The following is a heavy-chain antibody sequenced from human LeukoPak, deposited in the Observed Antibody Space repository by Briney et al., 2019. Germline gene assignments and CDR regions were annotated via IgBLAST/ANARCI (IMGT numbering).Heavy chain of an antibody. Sequence: PGGSLRLSCAASGFTFNNAWMNWVRQAPGKGLEWVGRIKSKNVGGTTDYAAPVKGRFTISRDDSKNTVYLQMNSLKIEDTAVYYCTSHAAFDPWGQGTLVTDSS. CDR1: GFTFNNAW. J-gene: IGHJ5*02. CDR2: IKSKNVGGTT. V-gene: IGHV3-15*01. CDR3: TSHAAFDP.